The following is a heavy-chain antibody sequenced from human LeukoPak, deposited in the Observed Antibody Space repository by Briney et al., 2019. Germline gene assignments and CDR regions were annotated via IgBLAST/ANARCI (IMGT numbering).Heavy chain of an antibody. V-gene: IGHV3-53*01. CDR2: IYSDNT. CDR1: GFTVSTNS. CDR3: AKDDAWLRFGE. D-gene: IGHD3-10*01. Sequence: GGSLRLSCTVSGFTVSTNSMSWVRQAPGKGLEWVSFIYSDNTHYSDSVKGRFTISRDNSKNTLYLEVISLTAEDTAVYYCAKDDAWLRFGEWSQGTLVTVSS. J-gene: IGHJ4*02.